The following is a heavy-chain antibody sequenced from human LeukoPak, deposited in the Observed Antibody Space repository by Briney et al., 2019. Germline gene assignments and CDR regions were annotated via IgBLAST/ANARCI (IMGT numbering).Heavy chain of an antibody. V-gene: IGHV4-61*02. CDR3: ARDNYYDSSGYGDAFDI. CDR1: GDSISSGDYY. J-gene: IGHJ3*02. CDR2: ISSSGST. Sequence: SETLSLTCTVSGDSISSGDYYWSWIRQPAGKGLEWIGRISSSGSTNYNPSLKSRVTISVDTSKNQFSLKLSSVTAADTAVYYCARDNYYDSSGYGDAFDIWGQGTMVTVSS. D-gene: IGHD3-22*01.